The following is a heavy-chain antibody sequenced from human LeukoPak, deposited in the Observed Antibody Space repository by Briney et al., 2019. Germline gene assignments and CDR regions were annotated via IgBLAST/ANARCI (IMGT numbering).Heavy chain of an antibody. Sequence: SVKVSCKASGGTFSSYAISWVRQAPGQGLEWMGGIIPIFGTANYAQKFQGRVTITTDESTSTAYMELSSLRSDDTAVYYCARDPTPYSSSWYYFQHWGQGTLVTVSS. J-gene: IGHJ1*01. CDR1: GGTFSSYA. V-gene: IGHV1-69*05. CDR2: IIPIFGTA. D-gene: IGHD6-13*01. CDR3: ARDPTPYSSSWYYFQH.